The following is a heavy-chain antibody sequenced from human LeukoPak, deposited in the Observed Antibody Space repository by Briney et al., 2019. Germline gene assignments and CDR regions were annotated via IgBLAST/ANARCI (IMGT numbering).Heavy chain of an antibody. CDR1: GGSISSSSYY. D-gene: IGHD6-13*01. CDR2: IYYSGST. CDR3: ARGNRKYSSSLYYFDY. J-gene: IGHJ4*02. Sequence: PSETLSLTCTVSGGSISSSSYYWGWIRQPPEKGLEWIGSIYYSGSTYYNPSLKSRVTISVDTSKNQFSLKLSSVTAADTAVYYCARGNRKYSSSLYYFDYWGQGTLVTVSS. V-gene: IGHV4-39*07.